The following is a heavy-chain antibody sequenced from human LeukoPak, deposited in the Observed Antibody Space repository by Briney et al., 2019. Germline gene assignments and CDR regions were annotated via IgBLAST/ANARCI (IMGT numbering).Heavy chain of an antibody. CDR2: ISAYNGNT. V-gene: IGHV1-18*01. Sequence: ASVKVSCKASGYTFTSYGISWVRQAPGQGLEWMGWISAYNGNTNYAQKLQGRVTMTTGTSTSTAYMELRSLRSDDTAVYYCARVLEWLSHYYGMDVWGQGTTVTVSS. D-gene: IGHD3-3*01. CDR1: GYTFTSYG. CDR3: ARVLEWLSHYYGMDV. J-gene: IGHJ6*02.